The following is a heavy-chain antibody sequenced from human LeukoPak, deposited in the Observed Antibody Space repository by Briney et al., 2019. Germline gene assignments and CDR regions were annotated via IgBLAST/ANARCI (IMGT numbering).Heavy chain of an antibody. CDR3: ARIPRGSGWSFLDF. V-gene: IGHV3-7*01. Sequence: PGGSLRLSCAASGFSFSSYWMSWVRQAPGKGLEWVANIQSDGSVQQYVDSVKGRLTISRDNAKNSLYPQMNSLRAEDTAVYYCARIPRGSGWSFLDFWGQGTLVTVTS. CDR1: GFSFSSYW. D-gene: IGHD6-19*01. CDR2: IQSDGSVQ. J-gene: IGHJ4*02.